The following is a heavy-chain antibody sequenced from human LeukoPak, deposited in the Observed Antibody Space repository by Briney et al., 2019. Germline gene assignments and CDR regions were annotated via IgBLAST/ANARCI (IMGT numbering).Heavy chain of an antibody. CDR2: ISSSSSTI. J-gene: IGHJ4*02. CDR1: GFTFSSYS. V-gene: IGHV3-48*02. CDR3: AANYYDSSGANDY. Sequence: GGSLRLSCADSGFTFSSYSMNWVRQAPGKGLEWVSYISSSSSTIYYADSVKGRFTISRDNAKNSLYLQMNSLRDEDTAVYYCAANYYDSSGANDYWGQGTLVTVSS. D-gene: IGHD3-22*01.